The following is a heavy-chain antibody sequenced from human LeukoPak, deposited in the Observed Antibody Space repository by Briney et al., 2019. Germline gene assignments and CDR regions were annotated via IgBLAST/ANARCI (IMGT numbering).Heavy chain of an antibody. CDR3: ARDNGGWFDS. CDR1: EFIFSDYW. V-gene: IGHV3-7*03. D-gene: IGHD3-10*01. Sequence: HPRGSLRLSCVASEFIFSDYWMSWVRQAPGKGLEWVANIKQGGREEKYVGSVKGRFAISRDDAKSTLYLQMDSLSGDDAAVYYCARDNGGWFDSWGRGTLVTVSS. CDR2: IKQGGREE. J-gene: IGHJ5*01.